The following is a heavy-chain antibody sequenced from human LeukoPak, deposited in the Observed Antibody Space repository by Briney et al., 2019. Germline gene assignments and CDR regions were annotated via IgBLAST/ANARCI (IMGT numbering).Heavy chain of an antibody. CDR1: GFTFSSYS. CDR3: ARNPGFDY. J-gene: IGHJ4*02. V-gene: IGHV3-48*04. Sequence: GGSLRLSCAASGFTFSSYSMNWVRQAPGKGLEWVSYISSSSSTIYYADSVKGRFTISRDNAKNSLYLQMNSLRAEDTAVYYCARNPGFDYWGQGTLVTVSS. CDR2: ISSSSSTI.